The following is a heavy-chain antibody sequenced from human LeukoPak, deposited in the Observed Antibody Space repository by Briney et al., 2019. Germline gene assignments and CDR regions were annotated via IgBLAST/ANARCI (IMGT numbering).Heavy chain of an antibody. CDR1: GYSFTSYW. Sequence: GESLKISCKGSGYSFTSYWIGWVRQMPGKALEWMGIIFPGDSDTRYTPSLQAKLPISTHKPISTPYLQWSSQQPSHTPMYFCARDDILTGFFRYWGEETLVSVPS. J-gene: IGHJ4*02. D-gene: IGHD3-9*01. CDR2: IFPGDSDT. CDR3: ARDDILTGFFRY. V-gene: IGHV5-51*04.